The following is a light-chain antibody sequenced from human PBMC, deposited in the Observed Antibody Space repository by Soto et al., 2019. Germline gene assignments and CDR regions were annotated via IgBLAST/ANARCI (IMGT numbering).Light chain of an antibody. CDR3: QQRSSWPLT. Sequence: EIGLTQPPATLSLSPGETATLSCRASQSVSSSLAWYQQKPGQTPRLLIYDASNRATGIPARFSGSGSGTDFTLTVSSLEPEDFAVYYCQQRSSWPLTFGGGTKVEIK. V-gene: IGKV3-11*01. CDR1: QSVSSS. J-gene: IGKJ4*01. CDR2: DAS.